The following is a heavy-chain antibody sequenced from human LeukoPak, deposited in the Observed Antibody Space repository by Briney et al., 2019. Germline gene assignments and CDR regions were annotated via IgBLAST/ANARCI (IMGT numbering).Heavy chain of an antibody. V-gene: IGHV4-38-2*02. CDR1: GYSISSGYY. D-gene: IGHD3-10*01. CDR3: ARFNTYYYGSGSYSGPGRFDY. J-gene: IGHJ4*02. Sequence: PSETLSLTCTVSGYSISSGYYWGWIRQPPGKGLEWIGSIYHSGSTYYNPSLKSRVTISVDTSKNQFSLKLSSVTAADTAVYYCARFNTYYYGSGSYSGPGRFDYWGQGTLVTVSS. CDR2: IYHSGST.